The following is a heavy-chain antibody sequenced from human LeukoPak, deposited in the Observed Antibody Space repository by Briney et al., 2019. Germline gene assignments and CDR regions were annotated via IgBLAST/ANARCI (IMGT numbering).Heavy chain of an antibody. V-gene: IGHV3-30-3*01. CDR1: GFTFSSSN. CDR3: AREEYGDVYFDY. Sequence: GGSLRLSCAASGFTFSSSNMHWVRQAPGKGLEWVAVIPFDGSNRYYADSVKGRFTISRDNSKNTLYLQMSSLRAEDTAVYYCAREEYGDVYFDYWGQGTLVTVSS. J-gene: IGHJ4*02. D-gene: IGHD4-17*01. CDR2: IPFDGSNR.